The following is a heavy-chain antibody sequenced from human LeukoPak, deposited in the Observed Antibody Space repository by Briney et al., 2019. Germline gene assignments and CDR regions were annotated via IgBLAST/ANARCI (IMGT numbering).Heavy chain of an antibody. D-gene: IGHD3-22*01. J-gene: IGHJ4*02. CDR1: GGSFSGYY. Sequence: SETLSLTCAVYGGSFSGYYWSWIRQPPGKGLEWIGEINHSGSTNYNPSLKSRVTISVDTSKNQFSLKLSSVTAADTAVYYCARGVSSGYYLPEYFDYWGQGTLVTVSS. CDR3: ARGVSSGYYLPEYFDY. V-gene: IGHV4-34*01. CDR2: INHSGST.